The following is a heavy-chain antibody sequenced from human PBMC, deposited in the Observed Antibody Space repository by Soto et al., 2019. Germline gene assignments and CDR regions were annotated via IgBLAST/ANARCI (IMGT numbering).Heavy chain of an antibody. CDR2: IYSGGST. Sequence: GGSLRLSCAASGFTVSSNYMSWVRQAPGKGLEWVSVIYSGGSTYYADSVKGRFTISRDNSKNTLYLQMNSLRAEDTAVYYCARDLRLGYCSGGSCYSPDAFDIWGQGTMVTVSS. CDR3: ARDLRLGYCSGGSCYSPDAFDI. D-gene: IGHD2-15*01. V-gene: IGHV3-66*01. CDR1: GFTVSSNY. J-gene: IGHJ3*02.